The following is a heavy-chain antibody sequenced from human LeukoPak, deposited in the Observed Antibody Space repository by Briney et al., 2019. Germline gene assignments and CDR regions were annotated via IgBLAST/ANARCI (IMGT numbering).Heavy chain of an antibody. D-gene: IGHD6-19*01. CDR3: ARDAPYSSGWYGDGFDY. CDR2: IKQDGSEK. J-gene: IGHJ4*02. V-gene: IGHV3-7*03. Sequence: GGSLRLSCAASGFTFSSYWMSWVRQAPGKGLEWVANIKQDGSEKYYVDSVKGGVTISRENANNSLYLQMNSLRAEDTALYYCARDAPYSSGWYGDGFDYWGQGTLVTVSS. CDR1: GFTFSSYW.